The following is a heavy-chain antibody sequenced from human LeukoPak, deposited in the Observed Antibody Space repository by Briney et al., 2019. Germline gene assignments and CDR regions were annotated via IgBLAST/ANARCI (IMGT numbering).Heavy chain of an antibody. D-gene: IGHD6-13*01. CDR2: IYHSGST. Sequence: PSGTLSLTCAVSGGSISSSNWWSWVRQPPGKGLEWIGEIYHSGSTNYNPSLKSRATISVDKSKNQFSLKLSSVTAADTAVYYCARGRTAAAGSNQFDYWGRGTLVTVSS. CDR3: ARGRTAAAGSNQFDY. J-gene: IGHJ4*02. CDR1: GGSISSSNW. V-gene: IGHV4-4*02.